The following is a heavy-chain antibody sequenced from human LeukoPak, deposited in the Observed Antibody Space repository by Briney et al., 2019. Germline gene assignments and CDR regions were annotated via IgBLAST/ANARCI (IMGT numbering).Heavy chain of an antibody. Sequence: GASVKVSCKASGGTFSSYAISWVRQAPGQGLEWMGGIIPIFGTANYAQKFQGRVTITADESTSTAYMELSSLRSEDMALYYCARGRGPPNSNRDFYYYYYMDVWGTGTTVTVSS. D-gene: IGHD6-13*01. CDR2: IIPIFGTA. V-gene: IGHV1-69*13. CDR3: ARGRGPPNSNRDFYYYYYMDV. J-gene: IGHJ6*03. CDR1: GGTFSSYA.